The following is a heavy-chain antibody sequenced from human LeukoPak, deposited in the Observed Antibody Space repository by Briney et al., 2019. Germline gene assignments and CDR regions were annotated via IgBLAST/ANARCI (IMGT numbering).Heavy chain of an antibody. CDR2: FHNSGTS. Sequence: SETLSLTCTVSDDSISDYYRGWIRQPPGKGLEWIGYFHNSGTSNYNPSLKSRVTISVDTSKNQFSLKLSSVTAADTAVYYCARGARLPPFDYWGQGTLVTVSS. CDR3: ARGARLPPFDY. V-gene: IGHV4-59*01. J-gene: IGHJ4*02. D-gene: IGHD2-15*01. CDR1: DDSISDYY.